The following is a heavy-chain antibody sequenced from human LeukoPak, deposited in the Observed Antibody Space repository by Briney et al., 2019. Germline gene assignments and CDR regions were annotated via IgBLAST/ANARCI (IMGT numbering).Heavy chain of an antibody. Sequence: SETLSLTCTVSGYSISSGYYWGWIRQPPGKGLEWIGSIYHSGSTYYNPSLKSRVTISVDTSKNQFSLKLSSVTAADTAVYYCARGFSRGSYRSSFDYWGQGTLVTVSS. D-gene: IGHD1-26*01. CDR1: GYSISSGYY. V-gene: IGHV4-38-2*02. CDR2: IYHSGST. J-gene: IGHJ4*02. CDR3: ARGFSRGSYRSSFDY.